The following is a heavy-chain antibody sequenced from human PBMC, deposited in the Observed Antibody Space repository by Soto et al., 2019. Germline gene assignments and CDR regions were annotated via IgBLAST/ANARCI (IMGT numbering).Heavy chain of an antibody. V-gene: IGHV3-21*01. CDR3: ARDQVGMDV. J-gene: IGHJ6*02. CDR1: GFTFSSYS. CDR2: IGSSSTYT. Sequence: GGSLRLSXAASGFTFSSYSINWVRQAPGKGLEWVSSIGSSSTYTYYADSLKGRLIISRDNAKNSVYLQINSLRVEDSAVYYCARDQVGMDVWGQGTPVTVSS.